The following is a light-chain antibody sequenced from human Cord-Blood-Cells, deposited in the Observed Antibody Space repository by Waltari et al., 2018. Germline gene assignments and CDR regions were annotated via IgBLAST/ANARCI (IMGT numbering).Light chain of an antibody. CDR3: SSYTSSSTRV. CDR1: SSDVGGYNY. J-gene: IGLJ3*02. V-gene: IGLV2-14*03. Sequence: QSALTQPASVSGSPGQSITISCTGTSSDVGGYNYVSWYQQHPGKAPQLMIYDVSNRPSGVSNRFSGSNSGNTASLTISGLQADDEADYYCSSYTSSSTRVFGGGTKLTVL. CDR2: DVS.